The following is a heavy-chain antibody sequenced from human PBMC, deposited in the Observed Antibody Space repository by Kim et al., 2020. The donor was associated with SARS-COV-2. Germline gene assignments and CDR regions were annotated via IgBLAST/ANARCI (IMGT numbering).Heavy chain of an antibody. D-gene: IGHD3-10*01. CDR1: GFTFSDYY. CDR2: ISSSGSTI. Sequence: GGSLRLSCAASGFTFSDYYMSWIRQAPGKGLEWVSYISSSGSTIYYADSVKGRFTISRDNAKKSLYLQMNSLRAEDTAVYYCARGGNDGSGSSYNAAYFSYGTDVRGPGTTVTASS. J-gene: IGHJ6*01. CDR3: ARGGNDGSGSSYNAAYFSYGTDV. V-gene: IGHV3-11*04.